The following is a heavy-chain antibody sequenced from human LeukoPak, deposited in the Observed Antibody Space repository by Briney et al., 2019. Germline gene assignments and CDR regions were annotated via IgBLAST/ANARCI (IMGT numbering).Heavy chain of an antibody. CDR1: GFTFSSYS. J-gene: IGHJ4*02. CDR3: ARVRYDGSGYYSIYDY. CDR2: ITRSSIYI. V-gene: IGHV3-21*04. D-gene: IGHD3-22*01. Sequence: PGGSLRLSCAASGFTFSSYSMNWVRQAPGKGLEWVSSITRSSIYIYYADSVKGRFTISRGNAKNSLYPQMNSLRAEDTAVYYCARVRYDGSGYYSIYDYWGQGTLVTVSS.